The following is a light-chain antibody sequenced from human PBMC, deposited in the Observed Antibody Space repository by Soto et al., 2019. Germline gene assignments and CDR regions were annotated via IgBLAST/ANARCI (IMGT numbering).Light chain of an antibody. CDR1: SSDVGAYNY. CDR2: EVS. V-gene: IGLV2-14*01. CDR3: SSYRSTSNYV. Sequence: QSAVTQPASVSRPPGQSITISCTGTSSDVGAYNYVSWFQQHPGKVPKLMIYEVSNRPSGVSNRFSGSKSGNTASLTISGLRAEEEADYYCSSYRSTSNYVFGSGTKVTXL. J-gene: IGLJ1*01.